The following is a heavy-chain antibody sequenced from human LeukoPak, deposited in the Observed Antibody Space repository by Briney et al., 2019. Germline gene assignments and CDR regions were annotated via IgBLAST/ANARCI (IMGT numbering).Heavy chain of an antibody. CDR3: ARGRYYFEY. Sequence: GGSLRLSCAASGFTFSTYWMHWVRQAPGKGLVWVSRINSDGSSTTHADSVKGRFTISRDNAKNTLYLQMNNLRAEDTAVYYCARGRYYFEYWGQGTLVTVSS. D-gene: IGHD4-17*01. CDR1: GFTFSTYW. J-gene: IGHJ4*02. V-gene: IGHV3-74*01. CDR2: INSDGSST.